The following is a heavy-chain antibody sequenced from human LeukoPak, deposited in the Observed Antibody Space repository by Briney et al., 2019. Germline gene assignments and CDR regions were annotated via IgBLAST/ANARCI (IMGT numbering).Heavy chain of an antibody. CDR1: GFTFSDYY. Sequence: GGSLRLSCAASGFTFSDYYMSWIRQAPGKGLEWVSYISSSSSTIYYADSVRGRFTISRDNAKNSGYLQMNSLRAEDTAVYYCAAGYSSSWYPPWGQGTLVTVSS. J-gene: IGHJ5*02. D-gene: IGHD6-13*01. CDR3: AAGYSSSWYPP. V-gene: IGHV3-11*04. CDR2: ISSSSSTI.